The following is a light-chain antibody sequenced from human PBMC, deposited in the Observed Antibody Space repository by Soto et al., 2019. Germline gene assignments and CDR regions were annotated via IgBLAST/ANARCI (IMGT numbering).Light chain of an antibody. CDR1: RNIERW. CDR2: NAS. J-gene: IGKJ1*01. CDR3: QHCDTSWP. Sequence: DIHMTQSPSTLSASLLYIVTITCRASRNIERWLAWYQQKSGKPPKLLILNASTLGSGVPSRFSGSGSGTEFTLTISGLQPDDFATYYCQHCDTSWPFGQGTKVDI. V-gene: IGKV1-5*01.